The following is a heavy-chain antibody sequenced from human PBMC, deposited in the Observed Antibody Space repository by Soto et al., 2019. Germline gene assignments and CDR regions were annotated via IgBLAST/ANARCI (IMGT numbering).Heavy chain of an antibody. CDR3: ARVRVYDFWSGYYAAGADDGRWFDP. CDR1: GGSISSSNW. Sequence: SETLSLTCAVSGGSISSSNWWSWVRQPPGKGLEWIGEIYHSGSTNYNPSLKSRVTISVDKSKNQFSLKLSSVTAADTAVYYCARVRVYDFWSGYYAAGADDGRWFDPWGQGTLVTVSS. D-gene: IGHD3-3*01. CDR2: IYHSGST. J-gene: IGHJ5*02. V-gene: IGHV4-4*02.